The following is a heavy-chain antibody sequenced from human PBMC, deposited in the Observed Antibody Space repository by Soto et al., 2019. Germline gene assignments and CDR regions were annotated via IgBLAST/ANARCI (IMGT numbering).Heavy chain of an antibody. V-gene: IGHV4-59*01. CDR3: ARYRREAVAGYTLDN. D-gene: IGHD6-13*01. Sequence: QVQLQESGPGLVKASETLSLTCTVSGGSISSNYWTWIRQPPGKGLEWIGYVYNSGSTNCNPSLKSRVTISEDTSSSQFSLKVNSMTAAATAVYYCARYRREAVAGYTLDNWGQGILVTVSS. CDR1: GGSISSNY. J-gene: IGHJ4*02. CDR2: VYNSGST.